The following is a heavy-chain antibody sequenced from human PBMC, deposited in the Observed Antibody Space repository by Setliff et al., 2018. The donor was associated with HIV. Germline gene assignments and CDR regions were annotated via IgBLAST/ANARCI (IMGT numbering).Heavy chain of an antibody. CDR3: ARLGLEWLLLSTYYYYGMDV. Sequence: SETLSLTCSVSGYSISSAYYWGWIRQPPGKGLEWIGSIYHSGGTYYNPSLKSRVTISLDTSKNLFSLKLSSVIAADTAVYYCARLGLEWLLLSTYYYYGMDVWGQGTTVTAP. J-gene: IGHJ6*02. V-gene: IGHV4-38-2*01. D-gene: IGHD3-3*01. CDR2: IYHSGGT. CDR1: GYSISSAYY.